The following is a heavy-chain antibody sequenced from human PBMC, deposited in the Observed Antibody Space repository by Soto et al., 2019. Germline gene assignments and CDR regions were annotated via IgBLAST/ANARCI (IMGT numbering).Heavy chain of an antibody. D-gene: IGHD6-13*01. J-gene: IGHJ6*02. CDR3: ARDGAATAYYYYGMDV. CDR1: GYTFTSYG. V-gene: IGHV1-18*04. CDR2: ISAYNGNT. Sequence: ASVKVSCKASGYTFTSYGISWVQQAPGHGLEWMGWISAYNGNTNYAQKLQGRVTMTTDTSTSTAYMELRSLRSDDTAVYYCARDGAATAYYYYGMDVWGQGITATVSS.